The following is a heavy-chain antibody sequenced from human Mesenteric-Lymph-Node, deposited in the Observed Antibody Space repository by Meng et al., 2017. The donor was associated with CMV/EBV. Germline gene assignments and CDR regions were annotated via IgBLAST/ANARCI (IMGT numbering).Heavy chain of an antibody. CDR1: GYTFTDNN. J-gene: IGHJ4*02. Sequence: ASVKVSCKASGYTFTDNNMHWVRQAPGQGLEWMGWIKPNSGVTNYAQKFQGRVTMTSDTSIRTAYMELSRLRSDDTAVYYCTSAPGDYWGQGTLVTVSS. D-gene: IGHD1-14*01. CDR2: IKPNSGVT. CDR3: TSAPGDY. V-gene: IGHV1-2*02.